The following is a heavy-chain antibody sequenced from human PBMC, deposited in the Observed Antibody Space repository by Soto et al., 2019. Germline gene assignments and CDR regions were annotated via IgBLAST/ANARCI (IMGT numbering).Heavy chain of an antibody. Sequence: SETLSLTCTVSGGSISSYYWSWIRQPPGKGLEWIGYIYYSGSTNYNPSLKSRVTISVDTSKNQFSLKLSSVTAADTAVYYCAAVMTTTPGGFDPWGQGTLVTVSS. J-gene: IGHJ5*02. D-gene: IGHD3-16*01. V-gene: IGHV4-59*01. CDR2: IYYSGST. CDR3: AAVMTTTPGGFDP. CDR1: GGSISSYY.